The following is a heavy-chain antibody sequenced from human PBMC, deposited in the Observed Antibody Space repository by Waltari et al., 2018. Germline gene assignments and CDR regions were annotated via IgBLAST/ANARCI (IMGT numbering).Heavy chain of an antibody. CDR3: ARDKDFYATGSPLDL. J-gene: IGHJ5*02. V-gene: IGHV3-74*01. CDR1: EFLFSGYW. CDR2: INGDGTST. Sequence: EVRLVESGGGLVEPGESLSLSCLASEFLFSGYWMHWVRQVPGKGLMWVARINGDGTSTYYADFAKGRFTVSRDNANSTMNLQMSRLKVEDTGLYYCARDKDFYATGSPLDLWGHGTQVTVSS. D-gene: IGHD3-10*01.